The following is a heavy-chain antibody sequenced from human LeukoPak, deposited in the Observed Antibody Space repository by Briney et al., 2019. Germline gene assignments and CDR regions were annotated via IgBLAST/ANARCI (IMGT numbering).Heavy chain of an antibody. CDR3: ARGLRVRTFGELSWYIDV. D-gene: IGHD3-3*01. J-gene: IGHJ6*03. Sequence: PSETLSLTCTVSGGSISSYYWSWIRQPPGKGLEWIGYIYSSGSTNYNPSLKGRVTISVETSKNQFSLKLNSVTAADTAVYYCARGLRVRTFGELSWYIDVWGKGTTVIVSS. CDR2: IYSSGST. CDR1: GGSISSYY. V-gene: IGHV4-59*01.